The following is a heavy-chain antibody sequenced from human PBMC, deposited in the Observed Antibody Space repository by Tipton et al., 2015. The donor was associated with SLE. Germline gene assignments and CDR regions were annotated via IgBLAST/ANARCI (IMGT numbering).Heavy chain of an antibody. D-gene: IGHD3-10*01. J-gene: IGHJ6*02. V-gene: IGHV4-59*11. CDR3: ARNVAIMIQGVRYYYNGMDV. CDR2: IYSNGNA. Sequence: TLSLTCTVSGASISSHYWSWIRQSPGRGLEWIGYIYSNGNANYYPSLKSRVTISLDTSKSQFSLNLQSVTAADTAVYYCARNVAIMIQGVRYYYNGMDVWGQGTTVTVSS. CDR1: GASISSHY.